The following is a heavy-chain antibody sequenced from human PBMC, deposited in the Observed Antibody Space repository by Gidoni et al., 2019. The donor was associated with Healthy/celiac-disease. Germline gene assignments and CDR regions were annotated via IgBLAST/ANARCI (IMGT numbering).Heavy chain of an antibody. Sequence: EVQLVESGGGVVQPGGSLGLSCAASGFTFDDYAMHWVRQAPGKGLEWVSLISGDGGSTYYADSVKGRFTISRDNSKNSLYLQMNSLRTEDTALYYCAKSLVGDDILTNYGMDVWGQGTTVTVSS. CDR2: ISGDGGST. D-gene: IGHD3-9*01. V-gene: IGHV3-43*02. CDR1: GFTFDDYA. J-gene: IGHJ6*02. CDR3: AKSLVGDDILTNYGMDV.